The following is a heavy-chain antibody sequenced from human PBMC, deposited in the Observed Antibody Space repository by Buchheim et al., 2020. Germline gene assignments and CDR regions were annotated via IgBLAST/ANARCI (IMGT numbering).Heavy chain of an antibody. CDR1: GFTFSSYA. D-gene: IGHD1-7*01. V-gene: IGHV3-30*04. CDR2: ISYDGSNK. J-gene: IGHJ4*02. Sequence: QVQLVESGGGVVQPGRSLRLSCAASGFTFSSYAMHWVRQAPGKGLEWVAVISYDGSNKYYADSVQGRFTISRDNSKHTLYLQMNSLRAEDTAVYYCARYYNWNCADYWGQGTL. CDR3: ARYYNWNCADY.